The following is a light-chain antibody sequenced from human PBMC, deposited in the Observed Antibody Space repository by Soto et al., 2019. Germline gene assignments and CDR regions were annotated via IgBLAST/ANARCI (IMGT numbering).Light chain of an antibody. CDR3: MQALQTPNT. J-gene: IGKJ2*01. Sequence: DLVMTQSPLSLPVTPEEPASISCRSSQSLLHSNGYNYLDWYLQKPGQSPQLLIYLGSNRASGVPDRFSGSGSGTDFTLKISRVEAEDVGVYYCMQALQTPNTFGQGTKLEIK. CDR1: QSLLHSNGYNY. CDR2: LGS. V-gene: IGKV2-28*01.